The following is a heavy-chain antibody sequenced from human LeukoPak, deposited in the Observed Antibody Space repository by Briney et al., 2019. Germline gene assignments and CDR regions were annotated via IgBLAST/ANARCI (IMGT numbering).Heavy chain of an antibody. CDR2: ISYDGSNK. CDR1: GFTFSSYA. V-gene: IGHV3-30-3*01. J-gene: IGHJ4*02. D-gene: IGHD3-9*01. CDR3: AKDFAAFEKYFDY. Sequence: GGSLRLSSAASGFTFSSYAMHWVRQAPGKGLEWVAVISYDGSNKYYADSVKGRFTISRDNSKNTLYLQMNSLRAEDTAVYYCAKDFAAFEKYFDYWGQGTLVTVSS.